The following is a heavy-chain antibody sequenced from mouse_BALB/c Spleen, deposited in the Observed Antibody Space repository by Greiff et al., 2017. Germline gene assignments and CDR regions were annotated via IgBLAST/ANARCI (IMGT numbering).Heavy chain of an antibody. V-gene: IGHV1-14*01. CDR2: INPYNDGT. CDR3: ARSSITTVVDYAMDY. CDR1: GYTFTSYV. J-gene: IGHJ4*01. Sequence: EVQLQQSGPELVKPGASVKMSCKASGYTFTSYVMHWVKQKPGQGLEWIGYINPYNDGTKYNEKFKGKATLTSDKSSSTAYMELSSLTSEDSAVYYCARSSITTVVDYAMDYWGQGTSVTVSS. D-gene: IGHD1-1*01.